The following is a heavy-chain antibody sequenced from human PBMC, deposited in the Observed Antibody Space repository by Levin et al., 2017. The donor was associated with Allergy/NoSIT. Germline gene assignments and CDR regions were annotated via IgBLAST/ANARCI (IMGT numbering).Heavy chain of an antibody. CDR1: GGSIRTSSYY. CDR3: ASRPLRAPTEWLLGNWYFDL. D-gene: IGHD3-3*01. Sequence: SETLSLTCTVSGGSIRTSSYYWGWIRQPPGKGLEWIGSIYYSGYTYYRPFLRSRVTISIDTSRNQFSLNLNSLIAADTAVYYCASRPLRAPTEWLLGNWYFDLWGRGTLVTVSS. CDR2: IYYSGYT. J-gene: IGHJ2*01. V-gene: IGHV4-39*01.